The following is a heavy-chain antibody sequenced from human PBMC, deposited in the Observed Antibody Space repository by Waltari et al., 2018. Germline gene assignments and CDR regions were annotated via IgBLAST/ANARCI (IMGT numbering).Heavy chain of an antibody. CDR3: ARADYDFWTL. J-gene: IGHJ4*02. CDR2: IYADGST. CDR1: GGSISSGSYF. Sequence: QVQLQESGPGLVKPSQTLSLACTVSGGSISSGSYFWSWIRQPAGKGLEWIGRIYADGSTNYNPSLKSRVTISVDTSKNQFSLNLSSVTAADTAVYYCARADYDFWTLWGQGTLVSVSS. V-gene: IGHV4-61*02. D-gene: IGHD3-3*01.